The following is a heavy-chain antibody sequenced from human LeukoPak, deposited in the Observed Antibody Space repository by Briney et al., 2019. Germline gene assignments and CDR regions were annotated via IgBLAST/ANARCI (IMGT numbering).Heavy chain of an antibody. Sequence: GGSLRLSCAASGFTFSSYAMGWVRQAPGKGLEWVSGISNSGGSTDYAASVKGRFTISRDNSKNTLYVQMNTLRAEDTAVYYCARRVSGSYSPLDHWGQGTLVTVS. CDR2: ISNSGGST. CDR1: GFTFSSYA. CDR3: ARRVSGSYSPLDH. V-gene: IGHV3-23*01. D-gene: IGHD1-26*01. J-gene: IGHJ4*02.